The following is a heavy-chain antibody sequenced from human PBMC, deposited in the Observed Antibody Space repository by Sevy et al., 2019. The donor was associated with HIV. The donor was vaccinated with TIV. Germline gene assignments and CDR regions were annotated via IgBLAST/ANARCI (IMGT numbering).Heavy chain of an antibody. CDR3: ARDHNYGDHGYFYGMDV. CDR1: GFTVSNNY. J-gene: IGHJ6*02. Sequence: GGSLRLSCAASGFTVSNNYMTWVRQAPGKGLEWVSIIYSGGSIYYPDAVKGRCIISRDNSKNTLYLQMNSLRAEDTAVYYCARDHNYGDHGYFYGMDVWGQGTTVTVSS. D-gene: IGHD4-17*01. CDR2: IYSGGSI. V-gene: IGHV3-53*01.